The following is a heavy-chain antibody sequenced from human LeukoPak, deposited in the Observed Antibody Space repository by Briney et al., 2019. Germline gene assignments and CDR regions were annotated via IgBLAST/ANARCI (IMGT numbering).Heavy chain of an antibody. D-gene: IGHD6-6*01. CDR3: ARHRAYSSSSPFDY. V-gene: IGHV4-59*08. CDR2: IYYTGST. CDR1: GGSISSYY. Sequence: SETLSHTCTVSGGSISSYYWSWIRQPPGKGLEWIGYIYYTGSTNYNPSLRGRVTMFVDMSKNQFSLRLSSVTAADAAVYYCARHRAYSSSSPFDYWGQGTLVTVSS. J-gene: IGHJ4*02.